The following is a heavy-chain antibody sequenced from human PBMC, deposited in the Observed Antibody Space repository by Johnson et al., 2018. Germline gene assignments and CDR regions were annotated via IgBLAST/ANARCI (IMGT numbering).Heavy chain of an antibody. Sequence: QVQLVQSGGGVVQPGGSLRLSCVASAFNIFGFSMHWVRQAPGKGLEWVAVISYDGSNKDYADSVKGRFTIPRDNSKNTLDLQMNSLRPEDTAVYYCAGFSGSYGPYDAFDIWGQGTMVTVSS. D-gene: IGHD1-26*01. J-gene: IGHJ3*02. CDR3: AGFSGSYGPYDAFDI. CDR2: ISYDGSNK. V-gene: IGHV3-30-3*01. CDR1: AFNIFGFS.